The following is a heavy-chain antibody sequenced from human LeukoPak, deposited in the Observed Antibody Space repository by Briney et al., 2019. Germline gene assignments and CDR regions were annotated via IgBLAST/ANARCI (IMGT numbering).Heavy chain of an antibody. V-gene: IGHV4-39*07. D-gene: IGHD6-19*01. J-gene: IGHJ3*02. CDR1: GGSISSSSYY. Sequence: SETLSLTCTVSGGSISSSSYYWGWIRQPPGKGLEWIGSIYYSGSTYYNPSLKSRVTISVDTSKNQFSLKLSSVTAADTAVYYCARGPVDAYSSGWFAFDIWGQGTMVTVSS. CDR3: ARGPVDAYSSGWFAFDI. CDR2: IYYSGST.